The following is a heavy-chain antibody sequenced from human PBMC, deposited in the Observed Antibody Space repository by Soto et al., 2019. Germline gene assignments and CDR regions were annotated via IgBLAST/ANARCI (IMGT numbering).Heavy chain of an antibody. J-gene: IGHJ5*01. V-gene: IGHV3-33*06. CDR2: IQYDGSKK. Sequence: VQLVESGGGVVQPGRSLRLSCEASGFTFRNYGMHWVRQTPVKGLEWVAGIQYDGSKKYYAESVKGRFTISRDNSKNTLYVEIDSLRAEDTAVYYCAKDLEVVGANRWGYDSWGQGTLVTVSS. D-gene: IGHD1-26*01. CDR3: AKDLEVVGANRWGYDS. CDR1: GFTFRNYG.